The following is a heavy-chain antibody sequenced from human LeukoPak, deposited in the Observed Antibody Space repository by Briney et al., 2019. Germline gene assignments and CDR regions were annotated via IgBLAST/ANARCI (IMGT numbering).Heavy chain of an antibody. V-gene: IGHV3-7*01. CDR2: IHDGRVT. CDR3: ARGRGWVDH. J-gene: IGHJ4*02. CDR1: GFTFTAYA. Sequence: PGGSLRLSCAASGFTFTAYAMSWFRQTPGKGLEWVANIHDGRVTNYVDSVKGRFTISRDDARNSVYLQLNSLRAEDTALYYCARGRGWVDHWGQGTLVTVSS. D-gene: IGHD3-16*01.